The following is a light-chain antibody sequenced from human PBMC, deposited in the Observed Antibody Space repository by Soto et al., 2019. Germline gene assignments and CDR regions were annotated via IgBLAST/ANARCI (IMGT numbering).Light chain of an antibody. CDR2: DNY. CDR3: ATWDSSLSAVV. Sequence: QSVLTQPPSVSATPGQRVTISGSGGSSNIGNNYVSWYRQLPGTAPQLLIYDNYKRPSGIPDRFSGSKSGTSATLGITGLQTGDEADYYCATWDSSLSAVVVGGGTKLTVL. CDR1: SSNIGNNY. V-gene: IGLV1-51*01. J-gene: IGLJ2*01.